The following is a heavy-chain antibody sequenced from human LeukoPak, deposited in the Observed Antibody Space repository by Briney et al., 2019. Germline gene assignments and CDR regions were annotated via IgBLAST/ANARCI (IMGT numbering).Heavy chain of an antibody. V-gene: IGHV4-59*01. J-gene: IGHJ4*02. CDR2: IYYRGST. CDR3: ARSLSSGMFDY. D-gene: IGHD3-22*01. Sequence: PSETLSLTCTVSGGSISSYYWSWIRQPPGKGLEWIGYIYYRGSTNYNPSLKSRVTISVDTSKNQFSLKLSSVTAADTAVYYCARSLSSGMFDYWGQGTLVTVSS. CDR1: GGSISSYY.